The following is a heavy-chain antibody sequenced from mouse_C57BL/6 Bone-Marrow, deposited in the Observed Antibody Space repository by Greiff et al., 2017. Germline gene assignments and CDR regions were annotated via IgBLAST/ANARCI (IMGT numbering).Heavy chain of an antibody. J-gene: IGHJ3*01. CDR2: IYPGDGDT. CDR1: GYAFSSSW. Sequence: VKLMESGPELVKPGASVKISCKASGYAFSSSWMNWVKQRPGKGLEWIGRIYPGDGDTNYNGKFKGKATLTADKSSSTAYMQLSSLTSEDSAVYFFASRLRFAYWGQGTLVTVSA. V-gene: IGHV1-82*01. CDR3: ASRLRFAY. D-gene: IGHD2-1*01.